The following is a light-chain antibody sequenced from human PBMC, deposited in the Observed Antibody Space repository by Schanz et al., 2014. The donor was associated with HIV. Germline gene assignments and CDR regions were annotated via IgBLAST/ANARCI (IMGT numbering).Light chain of an antibody. CDR3: SSFAGNNKLL. CDR1: RYNIGAPYD. J-gene: IGLJ2*01. CDR2: ADT. Sequence: QSVLTQPPSVSGAPGQRVNISCTGTRYNIGAPYDVHWYQQLPGTAPKLLIFADTKRPSGVPDRFSGSKSGNTASLTVSGLQADDEADYYCSSFAGNNKLLFGGGTKVTVL. V-gene: IGLV1-40*01.